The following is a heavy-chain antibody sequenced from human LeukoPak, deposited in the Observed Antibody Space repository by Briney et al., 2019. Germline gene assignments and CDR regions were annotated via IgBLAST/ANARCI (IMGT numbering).Heavy chain of an antibody. J-gene: IGHJ4*02. CDR1: GLTFSTFS. V-gene: IGHV3-23*01. CDR2: IYNSGAKI. D-gene: IGHD6-19*01. CDR3: AKDVAPDSGWDLDY. Sequence: GGSLGLSCAAFGLTFSTFSMTWVRQGPGKGLEWASSIYNSGAKIFYADSVKGRFTISRDNSKNMLYLQMNSLRVEDTAVYYCAKDVAPDSGWDLDYWGQGTLVTVSS.